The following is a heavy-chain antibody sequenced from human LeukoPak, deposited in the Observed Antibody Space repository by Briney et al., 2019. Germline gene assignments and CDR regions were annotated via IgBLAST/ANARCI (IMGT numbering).Heavy chain of an antibody. CDR2: ITGRGGST. J-gene: IGHJ4*02. D-gene: IGHD4-23*01. CDR3: AKCLGDGGNYYFDY. CDR1: GFPFSSYA. V-gene: IGHV3-23*01. Sequence: GGSLRLFCAASGFPFSSYAMRWPRHARRKGVECVSAITGRGGSTYCGDCVKGRFTLSRDNSQNTLYLQMNSLRAEDTAVYYCAKCLGDGGNYYFDYWGQGTLVTVSS.